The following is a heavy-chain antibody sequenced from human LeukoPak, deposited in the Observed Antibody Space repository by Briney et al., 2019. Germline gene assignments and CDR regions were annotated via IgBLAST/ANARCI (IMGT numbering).Heavy chain of an antibody. D-gene: IGHD3-10*01. CDR3: ARDLSPVVRASPMGY. CDR2: ITYDGYYK. J-gene: IGHJ4*02. CDR1: GFPFTSYG. Sequence: GGSLRLSCAASGFPFTSYGMHWVRQAPGKGLEWVALITYDGYYKYYSDSVKGRFTISSDTSKNTLYLQMNSLRAEDTAVYYCARDLSPVVRASPMGYWGQGTLVTVSS. V-gene: IGHV3-30*03.